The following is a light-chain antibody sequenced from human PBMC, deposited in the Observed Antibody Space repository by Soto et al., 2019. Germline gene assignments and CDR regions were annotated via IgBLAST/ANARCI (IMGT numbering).Light chain of an antibody. Sequence: EVVLTQSPGTLSLSPGEIATLSCRASQSVSSYLAWYQQKPGQAPRLLIYDASNRATGMPARFSGSGSGTDFTLTISSLEPEDFAVYYCQQRSNWLLTFGQGTRLEIK. CDR3: QQRSNWLLT. V-gene: IGKV3-11*01. J-gene: IGKJ5*01. CDR1: QSVSSY. CDR2: DAS.